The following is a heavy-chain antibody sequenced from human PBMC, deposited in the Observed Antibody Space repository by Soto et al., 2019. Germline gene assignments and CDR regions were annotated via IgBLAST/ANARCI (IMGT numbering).Heavy chain of an antibody. J-gene: IGHJ4*02. CDR1: GGSISSSSYY. CDR3: ARQSYSFGPSNFDY. D-gene: IGHD5-18*01. CDR2: IYYSGST. Sequence: SETLSLTCTVSGGSISSSSYYWGWIRQPPGKGLEWIGSIYYSGSTYYNPSLKSRVTISVDTSKNQFSLKLSSVTAADTAVYYCARQSYSFGPSNFDYWGQGTLVTVLL. V-gene: IGHV4-39*01.